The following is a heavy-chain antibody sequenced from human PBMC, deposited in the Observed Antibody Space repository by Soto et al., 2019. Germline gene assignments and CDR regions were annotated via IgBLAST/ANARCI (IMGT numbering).Heavy chain of an antibody. J-gene: IGHJ6*02. Sequence: PGGSLRLSCAASGFTFSSYGMHWVRQAPGKGLEWVAVISYDGSNKYYADSVKGRFTISRDNSKNTLYLQMNSLRAEDTAVYYCAKTYSSGWYEGYYYYGMDVWGQGXTVTVSS. CDR1: GFTFSSYG. CDR3: AKTYSSGWYEGYYYYGMDV. CDR2: ISYDGSNK. V-gene: IGHV3-30*18. D-gene: IGHD6-19*01.